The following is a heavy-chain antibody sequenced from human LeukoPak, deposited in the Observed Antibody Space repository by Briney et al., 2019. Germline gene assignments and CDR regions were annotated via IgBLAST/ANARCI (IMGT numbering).Heavy chain of an antibody. CDR2: LYYSGGT. CDR3: ARSVWSYRRVGAFDI. J-gene: IGHJ3*02. CDR1: GGSIISNDDY. D-gene: IGHD2-21*01. V-gene: IGHV4-39*02. Sequence: SETLSLTCTVSGGSIISNDDYWGWIRQPPGKGLEWIGSLYYSGGTYYNSSLKSRVTISVDTSKNHFSLKLRSVTAADTAVYYCARSVWSYRRVGAFDIWGQGTMVIVS.